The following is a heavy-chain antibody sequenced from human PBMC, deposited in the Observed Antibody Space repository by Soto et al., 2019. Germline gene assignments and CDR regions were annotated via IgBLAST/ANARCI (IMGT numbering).Heavy chain of an antibody. CDR2: ISGYSGNT. D-gene: IGHD2-2*03. Sequence: ASVKVSCKASGYTFTMDGITWVRQAPGQGLEWVGWISGYSGNTDYAQNLRGRVTMTTDTSTSTAYMELRSLRSDDTAVYYCARDYGYCSTTSCYGRVELEYWGQGTRVTVSS. CDR3: ARDYGYCSTTSCYGRVELEY. V-gene: IGHV1-18*01. J-gene: IGHJ4*02. CDR1: GYTFTMDG.